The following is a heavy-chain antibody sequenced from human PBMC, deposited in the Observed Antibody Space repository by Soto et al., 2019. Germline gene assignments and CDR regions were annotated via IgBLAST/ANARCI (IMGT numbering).Heavy chain of an antibody. CDR1: GGSISSYY. Sequence: ETLSLTCTVSGGSISSYYWSRIRQPPGKGLEWIGYIYYSGSTNYNPSLKSRVTISVDTSKNQFSLKLSSMTAADTAVYYCARLGSGYPYNWFDPWGQGTLVTVSS. CDR2: IYYSGST. J-gene: IGHJ5*02. V-gene: IGHV4-59*08. D-gene: IGHD3-22*01. CDR3: ARLGSGYPYNWFDP.